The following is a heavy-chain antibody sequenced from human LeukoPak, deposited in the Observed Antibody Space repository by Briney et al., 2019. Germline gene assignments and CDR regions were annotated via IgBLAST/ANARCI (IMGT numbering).Heavy chain of an antibody. Sequence: PSETLSLTCAVSGYSITSGYYWAWIRQPPGKGLEWIGYIYYSGSTNYNPSLKSRVTISVDTSKNQFSLKLSSVTAADTAVYYCARGARVARGAFDIWGQGTMVTVSS. D-gene: IGHD2-15*01. V-gene: IGHV4-61*01. CDR1: GYSITSGYY. CDR2: IYYSGST. CDR3: ARGARVARGAFDI. J-gene: IGHJ3*02.